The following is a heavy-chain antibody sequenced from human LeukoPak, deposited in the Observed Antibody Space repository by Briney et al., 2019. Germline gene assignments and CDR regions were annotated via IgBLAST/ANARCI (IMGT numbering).Heavy chain of an antibody. CDR1: GFTFYDYA. CDR2: ISWNSGSI. V-gene: IGHV3-9*01. Sequence: SLRLSCAASGFTFYDYAMHWVRQAPGKGLEWVSGISWNSGSIGYADSVKGRFTISRDNAKNSLYLQMNSLRAEDTAIYYCARQPDYYESSAYYLMQFDYWGQGTLVTVSS. CDR3: ARQPDYYESSAYYLMQFDY. D-gene: IGHD3-22*01. J-gene: IGHJ4*02.